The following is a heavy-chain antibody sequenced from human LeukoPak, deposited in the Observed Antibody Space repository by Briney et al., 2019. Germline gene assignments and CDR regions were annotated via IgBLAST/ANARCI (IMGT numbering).Heavy chain of an antibody. D-gene: IGHD4-17*01. J-gene: IGHJ4*02. CDR2: ISSSNSVT. Sequence: PGGSLRLSCAASGFTFSSYSMNWVRQAPGKGLEWVSSISSSNSVTYYADSVRGRFTISGDNAKKSLYLDMSSLRAEDTAVYYCARARSGDLLFDSWGQGTLVTVSS. CDR1: GFTFSSYS. CDR3: ARARSGDLLFDS. V-gene: IGHV3-21*01.